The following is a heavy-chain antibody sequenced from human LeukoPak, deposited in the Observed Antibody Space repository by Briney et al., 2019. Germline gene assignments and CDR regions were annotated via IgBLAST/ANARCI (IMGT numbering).Heavy chain of an antibody. CDR3: AKGRGNGYFVVFFDY. J-gene: IGHJ4*02. CDR1: GFTFGSYV. CDR2: ISVGGGTT. D-gene: IGHD5-24*01. V-gene: IGHV3-23*01. Sequence: GGSLRLSCAASGFTFGSYVMSWVRQSPGKGLEWVSGISVGGGTTYYADSVKGRFTISRDNSQNTLYLQMNSLTAEDTAVYYCAKGRGNGYFVVFFDYWGQGTLVTVSS.